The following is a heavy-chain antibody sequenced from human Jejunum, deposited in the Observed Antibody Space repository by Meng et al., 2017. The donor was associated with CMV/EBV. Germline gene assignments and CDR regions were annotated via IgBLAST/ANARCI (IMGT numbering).Heavy chain of an antibody. CDR3: AKDSSDDFWSAYFSYYPYGMDV. V-gene: IGHV3-23*01. J-gene: IGHJ6*02. CDR2: FSTSGGAT. D-gene: IGHD3-3*01. Sequence: MGWVRQAPGKGLEWVSGFSTSGGATFYADSVQGRFTLSREQSNSTLYLQMNSLRADDTAIYYCAKDSSDDFWSAYFSYYPYGMDVWGQGTTVTVSS.